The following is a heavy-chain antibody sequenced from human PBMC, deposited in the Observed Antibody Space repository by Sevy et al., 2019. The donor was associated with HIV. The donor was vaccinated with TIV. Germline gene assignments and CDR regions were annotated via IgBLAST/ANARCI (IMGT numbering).Heavy chain of an antibody. CDR2: INHSGST. CDR1: GGSFSGYY. V-gene: IGHV4-34*01. Sequence: SETLSLTCAVYGGSFSGYYWSWIRQPPGKGLEWIGEINHSGSTNYNPSLKSRVTISVDTSKNQFSLKLSSVTAADTAVYYCARGNDYSSSWSDSWGQGTLVTVSS. J-gene: IGHJ5*01. CDR3: ARGNDYSSSWSDS. D-gene: IGHD6-13*01.